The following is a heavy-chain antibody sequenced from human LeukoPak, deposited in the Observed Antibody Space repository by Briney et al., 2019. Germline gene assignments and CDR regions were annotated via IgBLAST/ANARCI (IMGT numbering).Heavy chain of an antibody. CDR2: IYYSGST. J-gene: IGHJ6*03. V-gene: IGHV4-39*07. CDR3: ARDRFDVRGVYYYHYQYYMDV. CDR1: GGSIISSSYY. D-gene: IGHD3-3*01. Sequence: SETLSLTCTVSGGSIISSSYYWGWIRQPPVKGLEWIGSIYYSGSTSYSPSLKSRVTISVDTSKNQFSLKLSSATAADTAVYYCARDRFDVRGVYYYHYQYYMDVWGKGTTVTVSS.